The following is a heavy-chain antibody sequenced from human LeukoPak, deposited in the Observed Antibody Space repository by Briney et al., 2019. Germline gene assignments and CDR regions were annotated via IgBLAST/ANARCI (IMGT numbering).Heavy chain of an antibody. CDR3: TTITMIREHEDY. Sequence: GGSLRLSCAASGFTFSSFAMSWVRQAPGKGLEWVSAISTSGSSTYYADSVKGRFTISRDNSKNTLSLQMNSLKTEDTAVYFCTTITMIREHEDYWGQGTLVTVSS. CDR1: GFTFSSFA. V-gene: IGHV3-23*01. D-gene: IGHD3-10*01. CDR2: ISTSGSST. J-gene: IGHJ4*02.